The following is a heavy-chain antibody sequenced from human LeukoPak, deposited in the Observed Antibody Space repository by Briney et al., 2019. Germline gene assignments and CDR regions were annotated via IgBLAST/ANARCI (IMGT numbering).Heavy chain of an antibody. CDR2: IVSKIDGGTT. V-gene: IGHV3-15*04. D-gene: IGHD1-7*01. J-gene: IGHJ6*02. CDR1: GFTFSNAW. CDR3: TTDEDWNYARKDV. Sequence: GGSLRLSCAASGFTFSNAWMRWVRQVPGKGLEWVGQIVSKIDGGTTDYAAPVKGRFTISRDDSKSTLYLQMNSLKIEDTAVYYCTTDEDWNYARKDVWGQGATVIVSS.